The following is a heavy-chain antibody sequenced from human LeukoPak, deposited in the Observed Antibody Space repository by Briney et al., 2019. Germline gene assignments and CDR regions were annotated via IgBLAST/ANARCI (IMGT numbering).Heavy chain of an antibody. J-gene: IGHJ4*02. Sequence: GGSLRLSCAASGFTFSSYAMHWVRQAPGKGLEWVAVISYDGSNKYYADSVKGRFTISRDNSKNTLYLQMNSLRAEDTAVYYCAREPTGVDTLDYWGQGTLVTVSS. CDR1: GFTFSSYA. CDR2: ISYDGSNK. D-gene: IGHD5-18*01. CDR3: AREPTGVDTLDY. V-gene: IGHV3-30*04.